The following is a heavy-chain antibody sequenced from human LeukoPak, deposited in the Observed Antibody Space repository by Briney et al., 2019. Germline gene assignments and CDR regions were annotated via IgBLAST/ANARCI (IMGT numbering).Heavy chain of an antibody. J-gene: IGHJ5*01. V-gene: IGHV3-21*04. CDR3: AKDRPNFHENSGHYYRRDGDS. D-gene: IGHD3-22*01. CDR1: GFTFSTYS. Sequence: GGSLRLSCAASGFTFSTYSMNWVRQAPGKGLEWVASTSSGSSYTYYADSVKGRFTISRDNAKNSLYLRMNSLTAEDTGIYYCAKDRPNFHENSGHYYRRDGDSWGQGTLVTVSS. CDR2: TSSGSSYT.